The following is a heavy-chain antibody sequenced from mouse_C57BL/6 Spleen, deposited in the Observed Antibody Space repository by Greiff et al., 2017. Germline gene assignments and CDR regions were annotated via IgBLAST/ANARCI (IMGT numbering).Heavy chain of an antibody. CDR1: GYTFTSYW. Sequence: QVQLQQPGAELVKPGASVKVSCKASGYTFTSYWMHWVKQRPGQGLEWIGRIHPSDSATNYNQKVKGKATLTVDKSSSTAYMQRSSLTSEDSAVYYCAIEGYGSSSGWFAYWGQGTLVTVSA. D-gene: IGHD1-1*01. J-gene: IGHJ3*01. V-gene: IGHV1-74*01. CDR2: IHPSDSAT. CDR3: AIEGYGSSSGWFAY.